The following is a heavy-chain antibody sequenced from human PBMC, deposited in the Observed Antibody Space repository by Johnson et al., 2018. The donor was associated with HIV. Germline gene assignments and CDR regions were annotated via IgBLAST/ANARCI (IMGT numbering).Heavy chain of an antibody. J-gene: IGHJ3*02. Sequence: VQLVESGGGVVQPGGSLRLSCAASGFTFSSYSMHWVRQAPGKGLEWVAFIRYDGSNKYYADSVKGRFTISRDNSKNTLYLQMNSLRAEDTAVYYCARDYGDYAHDAFDIWGQGTMVTVSS. V-gene: IGHV3-30*02. D-gene: IGHD4-17*01. CDR2: IRYDGSNK. CDR3: ARDYGDYAHDAFDI. CDR1: GFTFSSYS.